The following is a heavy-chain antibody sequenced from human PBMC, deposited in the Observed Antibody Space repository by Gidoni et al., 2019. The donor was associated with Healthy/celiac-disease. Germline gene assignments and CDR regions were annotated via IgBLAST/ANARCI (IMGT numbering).Heavy chain of an antibody. CDR1: GGSFSGYY. Sequence: QVQLQQWGAGLLKPSETLSLTCAVYGGSFSGYYWSWIRQPPGKGLEWVGEINHSGSTNYNPSLKSRVTISVDTSKNQFSLKLSSVTAADTAVYYCARGLGGSYYLKGRGEVYFDYWGQGTLVTVSS. J-gene: IGHJ4*02. D-gene: IGHD1-26*01. CDR2: INHSGST. CDR3: ARGLGGSYYLKGRGEVYFDY. V-gene: IGHV4-34*01.